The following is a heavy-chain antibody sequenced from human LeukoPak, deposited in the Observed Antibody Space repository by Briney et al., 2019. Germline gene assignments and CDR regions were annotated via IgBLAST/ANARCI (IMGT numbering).Heavy chain of an antibody. D-gene: IGHD4-17*01. CDR3: ARVGWDGDYGESPFDY. J-gene: IGHJ4*02. Sequence: GGSLRLSYAASGFTVSSNYMSWVRQAPGKGLEWVSVIYSGGSTYYADSVKGRFTISRDNSKNTLYLQMNSLRAEDTAVYYCARVGWDGDYGESPFDYWGQGTLVTVSS. CDR2: IYSGGST. CDR1: GFTVSSNY. V-gene: IGHV3-53*01.